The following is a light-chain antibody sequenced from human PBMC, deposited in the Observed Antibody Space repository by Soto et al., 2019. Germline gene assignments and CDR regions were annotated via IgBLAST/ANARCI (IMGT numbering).Light chain of an antibody. CDR3: SSYTSSSTLVV. CDR2: DVS. J-gene: IGLJ2*01. CDR1: TSDVGRYNY. V-gene: IGLV2-14*01. Sequence: QSALTQPASVSGSAGQSITISCTGTTSDVGRYNYVSWYQQEPGKAPKLMIYDVSSQPSGVSNRFSGSKSGNTASLTISGLQAEDEAHYYCSSYTSSSTLVVFGGGTKLTV.